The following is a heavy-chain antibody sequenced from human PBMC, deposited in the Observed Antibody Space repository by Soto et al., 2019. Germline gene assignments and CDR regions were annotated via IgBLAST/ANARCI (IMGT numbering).Heavy chain of an antibody. V-gene: IGHV1-18*01. D-gene: IGHD3-22*01. J-gene: IGHJ4*02. CDR1: GYTFTSYG. Sequence: QVQLVQSGAEVKKPGASVKVSCKASGYTFTSYGISWVRQAPGQGLEWMGWISAYNGNTNYAQKLQGRVTMTTDTSTRTAYMELRSLRSDDTAVYYCARGPFTARWLLLPSPIDYWGQGTLVTVSS. CDR2: ISAYNGNT. CDR3: ARGPFTARWLLLPSPIDY.